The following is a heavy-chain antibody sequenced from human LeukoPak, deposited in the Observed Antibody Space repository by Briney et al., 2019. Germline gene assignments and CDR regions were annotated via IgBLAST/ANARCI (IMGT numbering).Heavy chain of an antibody. CDR1: GFTFSSYS. J-gene: IGHJ4*02. V-gene: IGHV3-21*01. CDR2: ISSSSSYI. D-gene: IGHD3-10*01. CDR3: ARGAHYGSGSHFDY. Sequence: PGGSLRLSCAASGFTFSSYSMNWVRQAPGKGMEWVSSISSSSSYIYYADSVKGRFTISRDNAKNSLYLQMNSLRAEDTAVYYCARGAHYGSGSHFDYWGQGTLVTVSS.